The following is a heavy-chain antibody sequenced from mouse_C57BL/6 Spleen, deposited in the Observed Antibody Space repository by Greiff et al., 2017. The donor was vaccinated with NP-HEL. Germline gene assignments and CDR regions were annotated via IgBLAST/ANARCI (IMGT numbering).Heavy chain of an antibody. CDR3: TTSNYGSGFAY. V-gene: IGHV14-1*01. CDR1: GFNIKDYY. Sequence: EVQLQQSGAELVRPGASVKLSCTASGFNIKDYYMHWVKQRPEQGLEWIGRIDPEAGDTEYAPKFQGKATMTADTSSNTAYLQLSSLTSEDTAVYYCTTSNYGSGFAYWGQGTLVTVSA. D-gene: IGHD1-1*01. J-gene: IGHJ3*01. CDR2: IDPEAGDT.